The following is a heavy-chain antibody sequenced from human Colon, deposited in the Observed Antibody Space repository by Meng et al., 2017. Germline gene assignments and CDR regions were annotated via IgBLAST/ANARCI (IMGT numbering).Heavy chain of an antibody. D-gene: IGHD5-18*01. CDR3: ARDHGYSYGLPLDY. V-gene: IGHV6-1*01. CDR1: GDSVSSNTAA. CDR2: TYYRSKWYN. Sequence: QVQLPLSRPGLVKPSETLSLTCVLSGDSVSSNTAAWNWIRQSPSRGLEWLGRTYYRSKWYNEYAVSVKSRMTFNADTSKNQVSLQVNSVTPEDTAVYYCARDHGYSYGLPLDYWGQGILVTVSS. J-gene: IGHJ4*02.